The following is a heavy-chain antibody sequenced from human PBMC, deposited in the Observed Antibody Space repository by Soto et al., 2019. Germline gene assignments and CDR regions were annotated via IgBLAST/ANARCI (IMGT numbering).Heavy chain of an antibody. CDR3: ARLVVPAARDYYHYFMDV. CDR1: GGSISSYY. J-gene: IGHJ6*03. CDR2: IYYSGST. D-gene: IGHD2-2*01. V-gene: IGHV4-59*08. Sequence: SETLSLTCTVSGGSISSYYWSWIRQPPGKGLEWIGYIYYSGSTNYNPSLKSRVTISVDTSKNQFSLKLSSVTAADTAVYYCARLVVPAARDYYHYFMDVWGKGTTVTVSS.